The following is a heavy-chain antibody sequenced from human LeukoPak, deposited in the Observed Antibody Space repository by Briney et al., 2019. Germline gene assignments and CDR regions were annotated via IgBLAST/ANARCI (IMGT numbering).Heavy chain of an antibody. J-gene: IGHJ3*02. CDR1: GFTFDDYA. CDR3: AKDRAYGYESLDI. D-gene: IGHD4-17*01. Sequence: GGSLRLSCAASGFTFDDYAMHWVRQAPGKGLEWVSGISWNSGSMDYADSVKGRFTISRDNAKNSLYLQMNSLRAEDTALYYCAKDRAYGYESLDIWGQGTMVTVSS. CDR2: ISWNSGSM. V-gene: IGHV3-9*01.